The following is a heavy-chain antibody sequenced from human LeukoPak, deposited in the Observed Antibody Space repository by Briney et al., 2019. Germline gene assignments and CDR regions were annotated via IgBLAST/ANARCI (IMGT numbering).Heavy chain of an antibody. V-gene: IGHV3-20*04. D-gene: IGHD1-26*01. CDR1: GFTFDDYG. Sequence: GGSLRLACAASGFTFDDYGMSWVRQAPGKGLEWVSCINWNGGSTGYADSVKGRFTLTRDNATNSLYLQMNSLRAEDTALYYCARFSSGSYYRDDAFDIWGQGTMVTVSS. CDR3: ARFSSGSYYRDDAFDI. CDR2: INWNGGST. J-gene: IGHJ3*02.